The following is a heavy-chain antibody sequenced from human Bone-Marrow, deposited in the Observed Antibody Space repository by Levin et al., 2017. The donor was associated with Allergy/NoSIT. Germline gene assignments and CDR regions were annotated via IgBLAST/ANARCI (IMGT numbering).Heavy chain of an antibody. CDR2: IIPILGTT. CDR1: GGTFNTNV. CDR3: ARGVYYYYYMDV. V-gene: IGHV1-69*13. Sequence: SVKVSCKTSGGTFNTNVFSWVRQAPGHGLEWMGGIIPILGTTYHAQKFQGRVTITADDSTSTVYMELSSLRSEDTAVYYCARGVYYYYYMDVWGKGTTVTVSS. J-gene: IGHJ6*03.